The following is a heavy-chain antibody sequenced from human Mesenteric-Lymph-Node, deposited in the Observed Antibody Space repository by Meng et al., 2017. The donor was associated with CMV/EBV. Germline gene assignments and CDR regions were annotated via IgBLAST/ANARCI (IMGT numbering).Heavy chain of an antibody. Sequence: SETLSLTCTVSDGSVTSGSFFWGWIRQPPGKGLEYIGTIYYSGSTYYNPSLKSRVTMSVDTSKNQFSLKLGSVTAADTAVYYCARNGPYYYYGMDVWGQGTTVTVSS. V-gene: IGHV4-39*07. J-gene: IGHJ6*02. CDR2: IYYSGST. CDR1: DGSVTSGSFF. CDR3: ARNGPYYYYGMDV.